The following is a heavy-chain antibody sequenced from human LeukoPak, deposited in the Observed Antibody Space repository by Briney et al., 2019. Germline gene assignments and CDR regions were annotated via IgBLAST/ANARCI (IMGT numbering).Heavy chain of an antibody. J-gene: IGHJ4*02. CDR3: AKDQSYGFDY. CDR2: LSGSGAGT. Sequence: GGSLRLSCSASGFPFSSYAMHWVRQAPGKGLEWVSALSGSGAGTYYADSVKGRFTISRDNSKNTLYLQMNSLRAEDTAVYYCAKDQSYGFDYWGQGTLVTVSS. D-gene: IGHD5-18*01. V-gene: IGHV3-23*01. CDR1: GFPFSSYA.